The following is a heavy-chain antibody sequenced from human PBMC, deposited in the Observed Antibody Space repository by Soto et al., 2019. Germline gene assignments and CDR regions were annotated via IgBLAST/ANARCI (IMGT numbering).Heavy chain of an antibody. Sequence: QVHLQESGPGLVKPSETLSLTCTVSGGSINGYYWNWIRQTPGKGLEWLGYIYFSGSTHYNPSLKTRLTISLDTSKKQFSLKLSSVTAADTAVYYCARQEAVPGTPFDSWGQGTLVSVS. V-gene: IGHV4-59*01. CDR1: GGSINGYY. J-gene: IGHJ4*02. CDR2: IYFSGST. D-gene: IGHD6-19*01. CDR3: ARQEAVPGTPFDS.